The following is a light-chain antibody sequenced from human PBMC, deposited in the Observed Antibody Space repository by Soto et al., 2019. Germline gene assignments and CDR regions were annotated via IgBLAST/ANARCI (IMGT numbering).Light chain of an antibody. Sequence: QLVLTQPPSVSGAPGQRVTISCTGSSSNIGAGYDVHSYQQLPGTAPKLLIYGDINRPSGVPDRFSGSKSGSSASLAITGLQAYDEADYYCQSYDSSLSGYVFGGGTKLTVL. CDR2: GDI. CDR3: QSYDSSLSGYV. V-gene: IGLV1-40*01. J-gene: IGLJ3*02. CDR1: SSNIGAGYD.